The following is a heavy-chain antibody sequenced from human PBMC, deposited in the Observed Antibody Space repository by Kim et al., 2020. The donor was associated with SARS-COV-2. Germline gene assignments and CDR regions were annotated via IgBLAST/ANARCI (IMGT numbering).Heavy chain of an antibody. CDR2: INTDGSST. CDR3: ARVRWGALGALDY. J-gene: IGHJ4*02. D-gene: IGHD3-16*01. CDR1: GFTFSSNW. Sequence: GWSLRLSCAASGFTFSSNWMHWVRQAPGKGLMWVSRINTDGSSTDYADSVKGRFTISRDNAKNTLYLQMNSLRAEDTAVYYCARVRWGALGALDYGGQGTLVTVSS. V-gene: IGHV3-74*01.